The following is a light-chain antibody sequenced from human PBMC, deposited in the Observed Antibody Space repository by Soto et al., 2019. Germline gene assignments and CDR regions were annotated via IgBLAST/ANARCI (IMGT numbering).Light chain of an antibody. CDR2: EGS. CDR3: CSYAGSSTVG. J-gene: IGLJ3*02. CDR1: TSDVGSYNL. V-gene: IGLV2-23*01. Sequence: QSALTQPASVYGSPGQSITISCPGTTSDVGSYNLVSWYQQHPGKAPKLMIYEGSKRPSGVSNGFSGSKSGNTASLTIAGLQAEDEADYSCCSYAGSSTVGFGGGTQLTVL.